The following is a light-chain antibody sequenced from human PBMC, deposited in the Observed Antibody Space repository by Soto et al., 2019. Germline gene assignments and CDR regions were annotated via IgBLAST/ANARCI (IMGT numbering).Light chain of an antibody. V-gene: IGLV1-44*01. CDR3: AAWDDNFNGPV. CDR2: SNN. Sequence: QSVLTQSPSTSGTPGQRVTISCSGSGSNIGHNPINWYQQVPGTAPTLLSYSNNLRPSGVPDRFSGSKSGTSASLAISGLQSEDEADYYCAAWDDNFNGPVFGGGTKLTVL. J-gene: IGLJ2*01. CDR1: GSNIGHNP.